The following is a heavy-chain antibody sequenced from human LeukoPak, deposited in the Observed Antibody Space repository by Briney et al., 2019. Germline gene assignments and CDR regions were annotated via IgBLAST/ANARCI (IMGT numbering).Heavy chain of an antibody. CDR1: GGSISSSSYY. J-gene: IGHJ4*02. V-gene: IGHV4-39*01. D-gene: IGHD1-26*01. CDR2: IYYSGST. CDR3: ARQGPRGATTFFDY. Sequence: SETLSLTCTVSGGSISSSSYYWGWIRQPPGKGLEWIGSIYYSGSTYYNPSLKSRVTISVDTSKNQFSLKLSSATAADTAVYYCARQGPRGATTFFDYWGQGTLVTVSS.